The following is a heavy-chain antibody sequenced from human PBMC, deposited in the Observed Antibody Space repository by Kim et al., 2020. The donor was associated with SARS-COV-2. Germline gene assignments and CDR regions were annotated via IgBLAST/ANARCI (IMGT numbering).Heavy chain of an antibody. D-gene: IGHD2-21*01. Sequence: GGSLRLSCATSGFTFSAEGMSWVRQAPGKGLEWVSSTSGGGGGTYYADSVKGRFTISRDNSKNTLYLQMNTLRADDTAIYYCAKTSTYFLDGRPYYYLGYWGRGTLVTVSS. CDR1: GFTFSAEG. J-gene: IGHJ4*02. CDR3: AKTSTYFLDGRPYYYLGY. CDR2: TSGGGGGT. V-gene: IGHV3-23*01.